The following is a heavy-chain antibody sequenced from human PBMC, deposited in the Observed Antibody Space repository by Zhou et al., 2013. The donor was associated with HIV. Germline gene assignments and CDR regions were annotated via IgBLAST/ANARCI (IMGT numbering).Heavy chain of an antibody. Sequence: QVQLVQSGTGVKKPGASVKVSCKASGYTFTDYYMHWVRQAPGQGLEWMGWINPNSGGTNYAQKFQGRVTMTTDTSISTAYMELSRLRSDDTAVYYCARDRGDINWFDPWGQGTLVTVSS. D-gene: IGHD2-15*01. CDR1: GYTFTDYY. V-gene: IGHV1-2*02. CDR3: ARDRGDINWFDP. J-gene: IGHJ5*02. CDR2: INPNSGGT.